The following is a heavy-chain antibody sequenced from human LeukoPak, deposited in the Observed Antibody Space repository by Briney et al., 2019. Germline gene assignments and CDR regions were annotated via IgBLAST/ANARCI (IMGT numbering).Heavy chain of an antibody. Sequence: GGSLRLSCAASGFTFSSYAMSWVRQAPGKGLEWVSAIIGSGSSTYYADSVKGRLTISRDNSKNTLFLQMNSLRAEDTAVYYCAKDRAQQLVLDFWGQGTLVTVSS. V-gene: IGHV3-23*01. CDR3: AKDRAQQLVLDF. J-gene: IGHJ4*02. CDR1: GFTFSSYA. D-gene: IGHD6-13*01. CDR2: IIGSGSST.